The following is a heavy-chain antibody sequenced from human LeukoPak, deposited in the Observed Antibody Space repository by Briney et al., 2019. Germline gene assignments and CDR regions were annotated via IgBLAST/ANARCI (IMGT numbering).Heavy chain of an antibody. CDR3: ARDRAYYDFWSGSNAFDI. CDR1: GGSISSYY. V-gene: IGHV4-59*01. J-gene: IGHJ3*02. D-gene: IGHD3-3*01. CDR2: IYYSGST. Sequence: SETLSLTCTVSGGSISSYYWSWIRQPPGKGLEWIGYIYYSGSTNYNPSLKSRVTISVDTSKNQFSLKLSSVTAADTAVYYCARDRAYYDFWSGSNAFDIWGQGTMATVSS.